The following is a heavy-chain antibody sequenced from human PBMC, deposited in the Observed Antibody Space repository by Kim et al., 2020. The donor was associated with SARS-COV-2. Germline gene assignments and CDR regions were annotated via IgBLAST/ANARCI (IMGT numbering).Heavy chain of an antibody. CDR3: TRDLWDNWNFWDYYYGMDV. CDR1: GFTFGDYA. CDR2: IRSKAYGGTT. J-gene: IGHJ6*02. Sequence: GGSLRLSCTASGFTFGDYAMSWFRQAPGKGLEWVGFIRSKAYGGTTEYAASVKGRFTISRDDSKSIAYLQMNSLKTEDTAVYYCTRDLWDNWNFWDYYYGMDVWGQGTTVTVSS. D-gene: IGHD1-7*01. V-gene: IGHV3-49*03.